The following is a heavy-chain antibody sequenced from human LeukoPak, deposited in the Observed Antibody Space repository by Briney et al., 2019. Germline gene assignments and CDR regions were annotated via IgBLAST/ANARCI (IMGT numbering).Heavy chain of an antibody. CDR3: ARDSYCGEACSSTP. J-gene: IGHJ5*02. CDR2: IYYSGST. Sequence: PSETLSLTCAVYGGSFSGYYWGWIRQPPGKGLEWIGSIYYSGSTYYNPSLKSRVTISIDTSKNQFSLKLSSVTAADTAVYYCARDSYCGEACSSTPWGQGTLVTVSS. CDR1: GGSFSGYY. D-gene: IGHD2-2*01. V-gene: IGHV4-34*01.